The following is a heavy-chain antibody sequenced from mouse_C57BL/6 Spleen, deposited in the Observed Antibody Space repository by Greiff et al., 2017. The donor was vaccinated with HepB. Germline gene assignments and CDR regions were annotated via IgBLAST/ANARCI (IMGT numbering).Heavy chain of an antibody. Sequence: QVQLQQPGAELVKPGASVKLSCKASGYTFTSYWMQWVKQRPGQGLEWIGEIDPSDSYTNYNQKFKGKATLTVDTSSITAYMQLSSLASEDSAVYYCASIAAGAMGYWGKGASVTVSA. CDR1: GYTFTSYW. CDR2: IDPSDSYT. J-gene: IGHJ4*01. V-gene: IGHV1-50*01. CDR3: ASIAAGAMGY.